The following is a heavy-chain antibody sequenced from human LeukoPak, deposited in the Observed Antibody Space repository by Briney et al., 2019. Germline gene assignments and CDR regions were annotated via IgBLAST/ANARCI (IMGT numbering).Heavy chain of an antibody. Sequence: SETLSLTCTVSGGSISSSSYYWGWIRQPPGKGLEWIGSIYYSGSTYYNPSLKSRVTISVDTSKNQFSLKLSSATAADTAVYYCARALAPQLWLLAYFDYWGQGTLVTVSS. J-gene: IGHJ4*02. D-gene: IGHD5-18*01. V-gene: IGHV4-39*07. CDR1: GGSISSSSYY. CDR3: ARALAPQLWLLAYFDY. CDR2: IYYSGST.